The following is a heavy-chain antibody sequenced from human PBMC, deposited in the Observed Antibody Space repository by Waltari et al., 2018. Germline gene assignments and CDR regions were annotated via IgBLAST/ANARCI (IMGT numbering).Heavy chain of an antibody. J-gene: IGHJ4*02. CDR2: INHSGST. Sequence: QVQLQQWGAGLLKPSETLSLTCAVYGGSFSGYYWSWIRQPQGKGLEWIGEINHSGSTNYNPSLKSRVTISVDTSKNQFSLKLSSVTAADTAVYYCARGWCSGGSCYSPVDYWGQGTLVTVSS. V-gene: IGHV4-34*01. CDR3: ARGWCSGGSCYSPVDY. D-gene: IGHD2-15*01. CDR1: GGSFSGYY.